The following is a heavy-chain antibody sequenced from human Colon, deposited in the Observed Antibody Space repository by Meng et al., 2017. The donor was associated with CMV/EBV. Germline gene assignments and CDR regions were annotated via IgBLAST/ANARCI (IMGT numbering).Heavy chain of an antibody. CDR1: GFAFSTYE. J-gene: IGHJ4*01. CDR3: AREPCSTVITPGGFDC. V-gene: IGHV3-48*03. CDR2: ISGSGNTI. Sequence: GESLKISCAASGFAFSTYEMSWVRQAPGKGLEWVSYISGSGNTIYYADSVKGRFTISRDNAKNSLYLQMNSLRAEDTAIYYCAREPCSTVITPGGFDCWGHGTLVTVSS. D-gene: IGHD4-23*01.